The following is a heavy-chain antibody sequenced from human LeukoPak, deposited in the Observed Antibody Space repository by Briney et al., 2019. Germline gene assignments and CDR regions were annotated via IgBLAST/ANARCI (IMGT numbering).Heavy chain of an antibody. CDR3: ARHWGSSGWGGY. Sequence: PSETLSLTCTVSGGSLSSSSYYWGWIRQPPGKGLEWIGSIYYSGSTYYNPSLKTRVTISVDTSKNQFSLKLSSVTAADTAVYYCARHWGSSGWGGYWGQGTLVTVSS. J-gene: IGHJ4*02. D-gene: IGHD6-19*01. CDR2: IYYSGST. CDR1: GGSLSSSSYY. V-gene: IGHV4-39*01.